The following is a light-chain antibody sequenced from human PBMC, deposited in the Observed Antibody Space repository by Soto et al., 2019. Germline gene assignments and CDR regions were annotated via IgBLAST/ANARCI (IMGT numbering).Light chain of an antibody. Sequence: DIVLTQSPGTLSLSPGERATLSCRAIQTVSSSSLTWYQHKPGQAPRLLIYGAVTRATGIPDRFSGSGSGTDFTLTILRLEPEDFAVYYCQQYDIPPWTFGQGTKVEIK. CDR3: QQYDIPPWT. CDR2: GAV. V-gene: IGKV3-20*01. CDR1: QTVSSSS. J-gene: IGKJ1*01.